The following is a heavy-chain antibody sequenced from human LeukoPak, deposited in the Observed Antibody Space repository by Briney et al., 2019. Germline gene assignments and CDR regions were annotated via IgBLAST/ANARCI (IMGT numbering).Heavy chain of an antibody. CDR2: IIPLFGIA. Sequence: SVKVSCKASGGTLSRYAISWVRQAPGPGLEWMGRIIPLFGIANYAQKFQGRVTITADKPTSTAYMELSSLRSEDTAVYYCAREKGDIVVVPAARSWFDPWGQGTLVTVSS. V-gene: IGHV1-69*04. J-gene: IGHJ5*02. CDR3: AREKGDIVVVPAARSWFDP. CDR1: GGTLSRYA. D-gene: IGHD2-2*01.